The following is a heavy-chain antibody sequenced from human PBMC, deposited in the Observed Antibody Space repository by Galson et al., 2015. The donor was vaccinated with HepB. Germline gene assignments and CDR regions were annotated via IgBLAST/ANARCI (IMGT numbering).Heavy chain of an antibody. D-gene: IGHD6-19*01. CDR1: GSTFTSYV. CDR2: ISGYNGHT. Sequence: SVKVSCKASGSTFTSYVISWVRQAPGQGLEWLGRISGYNGHTNYAQNLQNKVTMTTDTSTSTAYLELRRLKSDDTAIYYCARGGTGSDYWGQGTLVTVSS. J-gene: IGHJ4*02. CDR3: ARGGTGSDY. V-gene: IGHV1-18*04.